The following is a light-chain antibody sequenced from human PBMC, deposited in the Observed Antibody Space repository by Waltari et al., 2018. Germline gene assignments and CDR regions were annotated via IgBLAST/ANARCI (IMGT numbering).Light chain of an antibody. CDR2: DVS. CDR3: SSYTSSSTLWV. CDR1: NSDVGGYNY. Sequence: QSALTQPASVSGSPGQSITISCTGTNSDVGGYNYVPWYQQHPGKAPKLMISDVSNRPSGVSNRFSGSKSGNTASLTISGLQAEDGADYYCSSYTSSSTLWVFGGGTKLTVL. V-gene: IGLV2-14*03. J-gene: IGLJ3*02.